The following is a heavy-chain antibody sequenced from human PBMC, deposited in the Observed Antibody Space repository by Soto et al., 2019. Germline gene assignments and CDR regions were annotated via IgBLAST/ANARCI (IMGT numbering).Heavy chain of an antibody. Sequence: EVQLVESGGGLVQPGRSLRLSCAASGFTFDDYAMHWVRQAPGKGLEWVSGISWNSGSIGYADSVKGRFTISRDNAKNSLYLQMNSLRAEDTALYYCAKDGEYSSAWYYFDYWGQGTLVTVSS. D-gene: IGHD6-19*01. CDR3: AKDGEYSSAWYYFDY. CDR2: ISWNSGSI. CDR1: GFTFDDYA. J-gene: IGHJ4*02. V-gene: IGHV3-9*01.